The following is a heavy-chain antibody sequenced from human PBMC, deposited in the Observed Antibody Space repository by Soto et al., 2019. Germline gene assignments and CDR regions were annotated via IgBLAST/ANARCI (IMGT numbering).Heavy chain of an antibody. V-gene: IGHV1-3*01. CDR2: INADNGNR. CDR1: GYYFPNYG. D-gene: IGHD2-2*01. CDR3: ARRMGCNSDPCYGWLDP. Sequence: GASVKVSCKASGYYFPNYGLHWVRQAPGQRPEWMGWINADNGNRKYSQKFQGRVTFDRDTSANTAYMELSSLKPEDTAVYYCARRMGCNSDPCYGWLDPWGQGTLVTVSS. J-gene: IGHJ5*02.